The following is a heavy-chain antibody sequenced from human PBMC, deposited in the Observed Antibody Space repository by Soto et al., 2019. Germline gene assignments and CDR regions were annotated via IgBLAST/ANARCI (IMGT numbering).Heavy chain of an antibody. CDR3: ERGGIGMVRTFDH. D-gene: IGHD3-10*01. CDR2: IFSSVES. CDR1: GLTLNRTY. V-gene: IGHV3-53*01. Sequence: PXESLSLSCAASGLTLNRTYRSCVRPAPGKGLEWVSIIFSSVESFYADSVNGRFTISRDSSDNTVYLQMNSLKAEDTAVYYCERGGIGMVRTFDHWGQGTLVTVSS. J-gene: IGHJ4*02.